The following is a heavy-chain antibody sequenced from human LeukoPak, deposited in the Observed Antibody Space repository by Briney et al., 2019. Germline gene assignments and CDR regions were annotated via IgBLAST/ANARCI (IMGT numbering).Heavy chain of an antibody. J-gene: IGHJ6*04. Sequence: GGSLRLSCAASGFTFSSYWVSWVRQAPGKGLEWVANIKQDGSEKYYVDSVKGRFTISRDNAKNSLYLQMNSLRAEDTAVYYCAREGEGYCSSTSCPGGMDVWGKGTTVTVSS. CDR2: IKQDGSEK. CDR1: GFTFSSYW. V-gene: IGHV3-7*03. CDR3: AREGEGYCSSTSCPGGMDV. D-gene: IGHD2-2*01.